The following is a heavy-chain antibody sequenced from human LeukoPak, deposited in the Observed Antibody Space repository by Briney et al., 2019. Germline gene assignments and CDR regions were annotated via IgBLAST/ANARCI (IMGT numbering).Heavy chain of an antibody. CDR1: GYSLTSYD. J-gene: IGHJ4*02. D-gene: IGHD3-10*01. CDR2: MNPNSGNT. CDR3: ARVQRVKFPLRYYFDY. V-gene: IGHV1-8*01. Sequence: ASVKVSCKASGYSLTSYDINWVRQASGQGLEWMGWMNPNSGNTVYAQKFQGRVTMTWSTSTSTASMELSSLRSEDTAVYYCARVQRVKFPLRYYFDYWGQGTLVTVSS.